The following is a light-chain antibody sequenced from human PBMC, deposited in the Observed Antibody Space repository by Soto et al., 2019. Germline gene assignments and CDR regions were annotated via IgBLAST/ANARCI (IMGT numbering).Light chain of an antibody. CDR2: VAS. V-gene: IGKV1-39*01. CDR3: QQSFNIPLT. Sequence: DIQMTQSPSSLSASVGDRITVACRASQSIGKFLNWYHQRPGKAPKFLINVASTLRSGVPSRFSGGGSGTNFTLTINSLQPEDFGTYFCQQSFNIPLTFGGGTTVEI. CDR1: QSIGKF. J-gene: IGKJ4*01.